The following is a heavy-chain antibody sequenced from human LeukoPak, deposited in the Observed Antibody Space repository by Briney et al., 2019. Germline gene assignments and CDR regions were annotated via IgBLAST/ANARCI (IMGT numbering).Heavy chain of an antibody. CDR2: ISGSGGST. D-gene: IGHD3-22*01. CDR1: GFTFSSYA. V-gene: IGHV3-23*01. Sequence: GGSLRLSCAASGFTFSSYAMSWVRQAPGKGLEWVSAISGSGGSTYYADSVKGRFTISRDNSKNMLYLQMNSLRAEDTAVYYCARAGLDSSGQHPHDYWGQGTPVTVSS. CDR3: ARAGLDSSGQHPHDY. J-gene: IGHJ4*02.